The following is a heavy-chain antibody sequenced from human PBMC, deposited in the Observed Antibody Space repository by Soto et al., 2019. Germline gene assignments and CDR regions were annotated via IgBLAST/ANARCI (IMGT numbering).Heavy chain of an antibody. V-gene: IGHV3-30-3*01. CDR1: GFTFSSYA. CDR3: ARDLESIKEYYDFWSGPFDY. CDR2: ISYDGSNK. D-gene: IGHD3-3*01. Sequence: GGSLRLSCAASGFTFSSYAMHWVRQAPGKGLEWVAVISYDGSNKYYADSVKGRFTISRDNSKNTLYLQMNSLRAEDTAVYYCARDLESIKEYYDFWSGPFDYWGQGTLVTVSS. J-gene: IGHJ4*02.